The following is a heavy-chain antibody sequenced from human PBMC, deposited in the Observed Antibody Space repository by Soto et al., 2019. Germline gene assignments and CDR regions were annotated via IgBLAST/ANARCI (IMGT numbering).Heavy chain of an antibody. D-gene: IGHD3-22*01. V-gene: IGHV3-30-3*01. CDR1: GFTFSSYA. J-gene: IGHJ6*02. CDR2: ISYDGSNK. Sequence: HPGGSLRLSCAASGFTFSSYAMHWVRQAPGKGLEWVAVISYDGSNKYYADSVKGRFTIPRDNSKNTLYLQMNSLRAEDTAVYYCARGSDYYDSSGYYNYYYGMDVWGQGTTVTVLL. CDR3: ARGSDYYDSSGYYNYYYGMDV.